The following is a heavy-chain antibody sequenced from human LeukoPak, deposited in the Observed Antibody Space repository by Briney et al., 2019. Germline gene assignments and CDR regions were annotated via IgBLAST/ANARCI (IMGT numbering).Heavy chain of an antibody. D-gene: IGHD3-22*01. CDR2: INHSGST. V-gene: IGHV4-34*01. Sequence: PSETLSLTCAVYGGSFSGYYWSWIRQPPGKGLEWIGEINHSGSTNYNPSLKSRVTISVDTSKNQFSLKLSSMTAADTAVYYCASKDSSGYYPDYWGQGTLVTVSS. CDR3: ASKDSSGYYPDY. J-gene: IGHJ4*02. CDR1: GGSFSGYY.